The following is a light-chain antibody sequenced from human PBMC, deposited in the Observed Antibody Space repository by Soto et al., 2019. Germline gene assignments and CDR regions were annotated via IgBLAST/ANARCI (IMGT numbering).Light chain of an antibody. V-gene: IGKV1-39*01. Sequence: DIQMTQSPSSLSASVGDRVTITCRASQPITKFLNWFQHKPGEAPKRLIYGASILQDGVPSRFSGSGSGTHYTLTISGLQTEDFATYFCQQSYSVPLTFGGGTKVEI. CDR1: QPITKF. CDR2: GAS. J-gene: IGKJ4*01. CDR3: QQSYSVPLT.